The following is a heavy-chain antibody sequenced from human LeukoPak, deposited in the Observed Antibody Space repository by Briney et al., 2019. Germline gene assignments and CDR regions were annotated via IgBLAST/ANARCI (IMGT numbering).Heavy chain of an antibody. Sequence: ASVKLSCKASGYTFSNYHIGWVRQAPGQGLEWMGWISAYNGNTKYAQNLQGRVTMTTDTSTSTAYVELRSLRSDDTAVYYCARDERSSIDYWGQGTLVTVSS. J-gene: IGHJ4*02. D-gene: IGHD5-24*01. CDR1: GYTFSNYH. CDR3: ARDERSSIDY. CDR2: ISAYNGNT. V-gene: IGHV1-18*01.